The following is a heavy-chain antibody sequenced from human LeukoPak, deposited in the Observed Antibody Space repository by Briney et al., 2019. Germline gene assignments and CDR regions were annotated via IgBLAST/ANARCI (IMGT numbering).Heavy chain of an antibody. CDR1: GFTFSSYG. Sequence: GGSLRLSCAASGFTFSSYGITWVRQAPGKGLEWVSTISATGGSTYYADSVKGRFTISRDNSKDTLYLQMYSLRDEDTAVYYCVSDLSSSHSDSKWGQGALVTVSS. D-gene: IGHD6-6*01. CDR3: VSDLSSSHSDSK. CDR2: ISATGGST. V-gene: IGHV3-23*01. J-gene: IGHJ4*02.